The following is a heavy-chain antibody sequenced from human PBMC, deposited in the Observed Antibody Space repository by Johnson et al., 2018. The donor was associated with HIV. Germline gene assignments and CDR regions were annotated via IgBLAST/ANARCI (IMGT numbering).Heavy chain of an antibody. Sequence: VQLVESGGGLVKPGGSLRLSCAASGFTFNDYYMSWIRQAPGKGLEWVADIKCDGSEKYYVDSVKGRLTISRDNAKNSLYLQVNSLRAEDMTVYYCARDRRITIFGSGRAVQSNDAFDIWGQGTMVTVSS. J-gene: IGHJ3*02. V-gene: IGHV3-52*01. CDR1: GFTFNDYY. D-gene: IGHD3-3*01. CDR2: IKCDGSEK. CDR3: ARDRRITIFGSGRAVQSNDAFDI.